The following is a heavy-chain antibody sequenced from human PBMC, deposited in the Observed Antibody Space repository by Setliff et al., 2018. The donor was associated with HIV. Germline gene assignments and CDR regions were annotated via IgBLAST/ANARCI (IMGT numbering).Heavy chain of an antibody. CDR1: GYSFISYW. Sequence: GESLKISCKGSGYSFISYWIGWVRQMPGKGLEWMGIIYPGDSDTRYSPSFQGQVTMSVDKSISTAYLQWDNLKATDTAIYYCAGPYYDISTGYQWGRGTLVTVSS. D-gene: IGHD3-9*01. V-gene: IGHV5-51*03. CDR2: IYPGDSDT. J-gene: IGHJ4*02. CDR3: AGPYYDISTGYQ.